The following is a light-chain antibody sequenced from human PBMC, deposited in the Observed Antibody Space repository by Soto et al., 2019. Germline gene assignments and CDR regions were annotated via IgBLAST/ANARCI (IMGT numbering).Light chain of an antibody. V-gene: IGKV1-6*01. CDR3: LQKYFYPFT. CDR1: QGIRND. CDR2: AAS. Sequence: AIQMTQSPSSLSASVGDRVTITCRASQGIRNDLDWFQQKPGKAPKLLIYAASNLQSGVPARFSGSGSGTAFTLTISSLQPEYFATYYCLQKYFYPFTFGPGNKVDI. J-gene: IGKJ3*01.